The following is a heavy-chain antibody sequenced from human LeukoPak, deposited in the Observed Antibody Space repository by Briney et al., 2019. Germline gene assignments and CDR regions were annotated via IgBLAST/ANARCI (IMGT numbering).Heavy chain of an antibody. V-gene: IGHV4-39*01. CDR2: LYYSGST. D-gene: IGHD1-14*01. Sequence: SETLSLTCIVSNGSISSSSYYWSGIRQPPGKVLEWIGSLYYSGSTYYNPSLKTRVTISVDTSKSQFSLKLDSVTAADTAVYYCVRLPDYYYYYMDVWGRGTSVTVSS. CDR3: VRLPDYYYYYMDV. J-gene: IGHJ6*03. CDR1: NGSISSSSYY.